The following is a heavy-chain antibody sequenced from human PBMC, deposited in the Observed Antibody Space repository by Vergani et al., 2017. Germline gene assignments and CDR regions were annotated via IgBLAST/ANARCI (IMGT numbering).Heavy chain of an antibody. J-gene: IGHJ4*02. CDR2: ISWNSGSI. Sequence: EVQLVESGGGLVQPGRSLRLSCAASGFTFDDYAMHWVRQAPGKGLEWVSGISWNSGSIGYAASVKGRFTISRENGKNSLYLQMNSLRAEDTALYYCAKEIRPYYDSSGYSVYWGQGTLVTVSS. CDR1: GFTFDDYA. D-gene: IGHD3-22*01. CDR3: AKEIRPYYDSSGYSVY. V-gene: IGHV3-9*01.